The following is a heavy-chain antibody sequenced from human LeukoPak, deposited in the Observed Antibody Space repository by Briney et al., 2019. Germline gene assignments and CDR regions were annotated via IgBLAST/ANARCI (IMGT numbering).Heavy chain of an antibody. D-gene: IGHD3-10*01. CDR3: ARVLANYYGSGSYIFDY. Sequence: SQTLSLTCTVSGGSISSGGYYWSWIRQPPGKGLEWIGYIYHSGSTYYNPSLKSRVTISVDRSKNQFSLKLSSVTAADTAVYYCARVLANYYGSGSYIFDYWGQGTLVTVSS. CDR1: GGSISSGGYY. J-gene: IGHJ4*02. V-gene: IGHV4-30-2*01. CDR2: IYHSGST.